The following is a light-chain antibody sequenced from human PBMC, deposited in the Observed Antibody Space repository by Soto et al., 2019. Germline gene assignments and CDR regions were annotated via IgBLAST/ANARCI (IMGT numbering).Light chain of an antibody. CDR3: QQRSNWPPEP. CDR1: QGVSSY. V-gene: IGKV3-11*01. CDR2: DAS. Sequence: EILLTQSPATLSLSPGERGTLSCRARQGVSSYLAWYQQKPGQAPRLLIYDASNRATGIPARFSGSGSGTDFTLTISSLEPEDFAVYYCQQRSNWPPEPFGQGTKVDIK. J-gene: IGKJ1*01.